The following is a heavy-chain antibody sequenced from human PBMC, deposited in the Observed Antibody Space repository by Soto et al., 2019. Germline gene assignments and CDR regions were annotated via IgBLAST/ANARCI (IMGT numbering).Heavy chain of an antibody. J-gene: IGHJ6*03. D-gene: IGHD2-2*01. Sequence: SETLSLTCAVYGGSFSGYYWSWIRQPPGKGLEWIGKINHSGSTNYNPSLKSRVTISVDTSKNQFSLKLSSVTAADTAVYYCAIVVVVPAAMFRYYYYYMDVWGKGTTVTVSS. CDR2: INHSGST. V-gene: IGHV4-34*01. CDR3: AIVVVVPAAMFRYYYYYMDV. CDR1: GGSFSGYY.